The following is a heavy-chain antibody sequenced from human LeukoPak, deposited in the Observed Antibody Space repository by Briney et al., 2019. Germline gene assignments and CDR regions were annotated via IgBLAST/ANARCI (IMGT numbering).Heavy chain of an antibody. J-gene: IGHJ4*02. CDR1: GGSFSSYY. V-gene: IGHV4-34*01. CDR2: ITHSGST. CDR3: ARVTRFNQFGELWFDY. Sequence: SETLSLTCAVYGGSFSSYYWSWIRQPPGKGLEWIGEITHSGSTHYNPSLKSRVTISLDTSKSQFSLELSSVTAAETAVYYCARVTRFNQFGELWFDYWGQGTLLTVSS. D-gene: IGHD3-10*01.